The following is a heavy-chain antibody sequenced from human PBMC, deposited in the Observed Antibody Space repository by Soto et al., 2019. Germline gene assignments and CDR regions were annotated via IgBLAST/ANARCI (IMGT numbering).Heavy chain of an antibody. CDR1: GDSVSSNSAA. J-gene: IGHJ4*02. V-gene: IGHV6-1*01. CDR2: TYYRSKWYS. CDR3: ARVVGSSEHDY. D-gene: IGHD6-13*01. Sequence: SQTLSLTCAISGDSVSSNSAAWNWIRPSPSRGLEWLGRTYYRSKWYSDYAVSVKSRITIKPDTSKNQFSLQLNSVTPEDTAMYYCARVVGSSEHDYWGQGTLVTVSS.